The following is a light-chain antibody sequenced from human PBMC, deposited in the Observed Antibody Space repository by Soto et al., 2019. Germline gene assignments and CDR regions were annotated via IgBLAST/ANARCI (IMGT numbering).Light chain of an antibody. Sequence: DIQMTQSPSSLSAFVGDTVTITCRAIQDISDFLAWYQQKPGKVPKLLIYAASTLQSGVPSRFSGSGSGTDFTLTISSLQPEDVATYYCQKCKVAPFTFGGGTEVEMK. J-gene: IGKJ4*01. CDR1: QDISDF. CDR3: QKCKVAPFT. V-gene: IGKV1-27*01. CDR2: AAS.